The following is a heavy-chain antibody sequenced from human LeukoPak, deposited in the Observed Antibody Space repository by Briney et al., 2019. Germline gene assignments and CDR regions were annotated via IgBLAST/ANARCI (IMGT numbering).Heavy chain of an antibody. D-gene: IGHD6-19*01. V-gene: IGHV3-30*18. CDR2: ISYDGSNK. J-gene: IGHJ4*02. CDR1: GFTFNSFA. CDR3: AKEASGLYSFDY. Sequence: GGSLRLSCAASGFTFNSFAMNWVRQTPGKGLEWVAVISYDGSNKYYADSVKGRFTISRDNSKNTLYLHMNSLRAEDTAVYYCAKEASGLYSFDYWGQGTLVTVSS.